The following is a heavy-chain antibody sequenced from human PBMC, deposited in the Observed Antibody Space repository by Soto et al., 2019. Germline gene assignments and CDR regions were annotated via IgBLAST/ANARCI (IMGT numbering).Heavy chain of an antibody. Sequence: QITLKESGPTLVKPTQTLTLTCTFSGFSLSASGVGVGWIRQPPGKALEWLAIIYWDDAKHYSPSLKSSLTITEDPPKNQGVHKKNNVDPVDNAKFSGAHKGGGDRILDYWGQGTLVTVSS. D-gene: IGHD3-16*01. CDR1: GFSLSASGVG. CDR2: IYWDDAK. CDR3: AHKGGGDRILDY. J-gene: IGHJ4*02. V-gene: IGHV2-5*02.